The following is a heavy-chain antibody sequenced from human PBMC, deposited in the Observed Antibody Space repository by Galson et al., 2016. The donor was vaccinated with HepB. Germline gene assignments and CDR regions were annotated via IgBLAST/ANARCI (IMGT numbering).Heavy chain of an antibody. CDR1: GFSLSTNAVG. CDR2: IYWDDNE. V-gene: IGHV2-5*02. J-gene: IGHJ5*02. D-gene: IGHD6-19*01. CDR3: ARGSGWLLDR. Sequence: PALVKPTQTLTLTCTFSGFSLSTNAVGVGWIRQAPGKAPEWLAFIYWDDNEHYSPSLESRLTITKDTSKNQVVLTMTNMDPVDTGTYYCARGSGWLLDRWGQGTLVTVSS.